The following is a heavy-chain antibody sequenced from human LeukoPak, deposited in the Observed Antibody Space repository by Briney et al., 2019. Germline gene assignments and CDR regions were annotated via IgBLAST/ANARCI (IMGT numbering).Heavy chain of an antibody. V-gene: IGHV3-7*01. CDR3: ARDRRTKQQLVYNWFDP. J-gene: IGHJ5*02. D-gene: IGHD6-13*01. Sequence: GGSLRLSCAASGFIFSSYWMSWVRQAPGKGLEWVANIKQDGSEKYYVDSVKGRFTISRDNAKDSLYLQMNSLRAEDTAVYYCARDRRTKQQLVYNWFDPWGQGTLVTVSS. CDR1: GFIFSSYW. CDR2: IKQDGSEK.